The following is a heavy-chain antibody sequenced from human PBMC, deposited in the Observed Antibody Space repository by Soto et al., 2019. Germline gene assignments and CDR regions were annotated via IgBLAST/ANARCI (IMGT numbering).Heavy chain of an antibody. Sequence: QVQLVQSGAEVKKPGSSVKVSCKASGGTFSSYAISWVRQAPGQGLEWMGGIIPIFGTANYAQKFQGRVTITADESTSPAYMELSSLRSEDTAVYYCAISGYSSGWPYYYGMDVWGQGTTVTVSS. J-gene: IGHJ6*02. V-gene: IGHV1-69*01. D-gene: IGHD6-19*01. CDR2: IIPIFGTA. CDR3: AISGYSSGWPYYYGMDV. CDR1: GGTFSSYA.